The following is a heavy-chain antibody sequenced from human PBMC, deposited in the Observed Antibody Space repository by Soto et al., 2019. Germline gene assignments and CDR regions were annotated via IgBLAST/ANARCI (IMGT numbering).Heavy chain of an antibody. J-gene: IGHJ4*01. V-gene: IGHV1-18*01. CDR2: ISAHNGYT. Sequence: GLEWMEWISAHNGYTNYAQKLQGRVTMTTDTSTSTAYMELRSLPSYETAIYSGAXXXXXXXXXXXXFDYWGHGTLFTVSS. CDR3: AXXXXXXXXXXXXFDY.